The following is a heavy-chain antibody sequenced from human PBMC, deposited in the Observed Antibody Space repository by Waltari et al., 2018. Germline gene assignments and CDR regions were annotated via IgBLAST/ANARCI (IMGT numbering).Heavy chain of an antibody. J-gene: IGHJ4*02. CDR3: AAGTGKTDLDY. Sequence: EVHLVESGGGLVKLGGCLRLSCSASGFPFSNAWLTWVRQAPGKGLEWVGRIKSRGDGETTDYAASVKGRFTISRDDSQNTVSIQMNSLRTEDSAVYFCAAGTGKTDLDYWGQGSLVTVSS. CDR1: GFPFSNAW. CDR2: IKSRGDGETT. V-gene: IGHV3-15*01.